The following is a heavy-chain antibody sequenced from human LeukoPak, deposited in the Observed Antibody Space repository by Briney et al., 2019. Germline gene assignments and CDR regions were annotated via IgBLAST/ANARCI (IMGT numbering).Heavy chain of an antibody. CDR1: GGSISSYY. J-gene: IGHJ5*02. Sequence: SETLSLTCIVSGGSISSYYWSWIRQPPGKGLEWIGYIYYSGSTNYNPSLKSRVTISVDTSKNQFSLKLSSVTAADTAVYYCARGLKGYCSSTSCYPSRFDPWGQGTLVTVSS. CDR2: IYYSGST. D-gene: IGHD2-2*01. V-gene: IGHV4-59*12. CDR3: ARGLKGYCSSTSCYPSRFDP.